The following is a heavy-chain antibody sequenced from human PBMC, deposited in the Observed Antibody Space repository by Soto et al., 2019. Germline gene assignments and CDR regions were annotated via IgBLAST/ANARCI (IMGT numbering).Heavy chain of an antibody. V-gene: IGHV3-48*01. CDR2: ISSSSTI. D-gene: IGHD5-12*01. J-gene: IGHJ4*02. Sequence: GGSLRLSCAASGFTFSTYIMNWVRQAPGKGLEWVSYISSSSTIYYADSVKGRFTISRDNAKNALYLQMNSMRAEDMAVYSCARAWIIVAPWLDFWGQGTLVTVSS. CDR1: GFTFSTYI. CDR3: ARAWIIVAPWLDF.